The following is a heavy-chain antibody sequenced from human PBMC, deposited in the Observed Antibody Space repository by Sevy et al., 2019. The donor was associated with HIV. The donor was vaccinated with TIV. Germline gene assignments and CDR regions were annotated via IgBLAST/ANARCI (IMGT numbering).Heavy chain of an antibody. Sequence: ASVKVSCKASGGTFSSYAISWVRQAPGQGLEWMGGIIPIFGTANYAQKFQGRVTITADESTSTDYMELSSLRSEDTAVYYCARSPITGTTWAFDYWGQGTLVTVSS. CDR3: ARSPITGTTWAFDY. V-gene: IGHV1-69*13. CDR2: IIPIFGTA. D-gene: IGHD1-20*01. CDR1: GGTFSSYA. J-gene: IGHJ4*02.